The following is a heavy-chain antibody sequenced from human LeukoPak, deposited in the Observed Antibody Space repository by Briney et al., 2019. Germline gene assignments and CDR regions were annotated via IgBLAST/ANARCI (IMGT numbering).Heavy chain of an antibody. CDR3: ARVVFSGYYYMDV. V-gene: IGHV4-4*02. CDR2: IYHSGST. Sequence: SETLSLTCAVSGGSISSSNWWSWVRQPPGKGLEWIGEIYHSGSTNYNPSLKSRVTISVDKSKNQFSLKLSSVTAADTAVYYCARVVFSGYYYMDVWGKGTTVTISS. CDR1: GGSISSSNW. J-gene: IGHJ6*03. D-gene: IGHD2-8*02.